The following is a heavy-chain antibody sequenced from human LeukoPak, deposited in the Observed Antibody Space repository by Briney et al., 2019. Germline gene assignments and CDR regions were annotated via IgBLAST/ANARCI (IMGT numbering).Heavy chain of an antibody. CDR2: IYQSGST. J-gene: IGHJ3*02. D-gene: IGHD6-6*01. CDR3: ARLCVFGFFSKLFPRQYSSSPGLAFDI. V-gene: IGHV4-4*02. CDR1: GSSISSTNW. Sequence: SGTLSLTCAVSGSSISSTNWWSWVRQPPGKGLEWIGEIYQSGSTNYNPSLKSRVTISVDTSKNQFSLKLSSVTAADTAVYYCARLCVFGFFSKLFPRQYSSSPGLAFDIWGQGTMVTVSS.